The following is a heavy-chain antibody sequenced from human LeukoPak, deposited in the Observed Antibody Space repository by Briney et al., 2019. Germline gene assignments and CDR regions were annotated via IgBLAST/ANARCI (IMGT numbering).Heavy chain of an antibody. D-gene: IGHD6-13*01. V-gene: IGHV3-64D*06. CDR3: VKDHGSSWSNWFDP. J-gene: IGHJ5*02. Sequence: PGGSLRLSCSASGFTFSTYVMYWVRQAPGKGLEYVSAISSNGGSTYYADSVKGRFTISRDNSKNTLYLQMSSLRAEDTAVYYCVKDHGSSWSNWFDPWGQGTLVTVSS. CDR2: ISSNGGST. CDR1: GFTFSTYV.